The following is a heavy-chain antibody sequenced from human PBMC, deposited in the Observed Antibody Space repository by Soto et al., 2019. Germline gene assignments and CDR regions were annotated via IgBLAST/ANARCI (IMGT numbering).Heavy chain of an antibody. J-gene: IGHJ4*02. CDR2: ISGSGGST. CDR1: GFTFSSYA. Sequence: GGSLRLSCAASGFTFSSYAMSWVRQAPGKGLEWVSAISGSGGSTYYADSVKGRFTISRDNSKNTLYLQMNSLRAEDTAVYYCAKSGTQQWLASPFDYWGQGTLVTVSS. D-gene: IGHD6-19*01. V-gene: IGHV3-23*01. CDR3: AKSGTQQWLASPFDY.